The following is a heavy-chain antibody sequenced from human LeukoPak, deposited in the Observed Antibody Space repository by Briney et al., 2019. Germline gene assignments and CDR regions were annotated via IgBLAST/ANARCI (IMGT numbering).Heavy chain of an antibody. J-gene: IGHJ3*02. Sequence: GGSLRLSCAASGFTFSSYWMSWVRQAPGKGLEWVANIKQDGSEKYYVDSVKGRFTISRDNAKNSLYLQMNSLRAEDTAVYYCAIGGSYGRYAFDIWGQGTMVTVSS. D-gene: IGHD1-26*01. V-gene: IGHV3-7*01. CDR2: IKQDGSEK. CDR1: GFTFSSYW. CDR3: AIGGSYGRYAFDI.